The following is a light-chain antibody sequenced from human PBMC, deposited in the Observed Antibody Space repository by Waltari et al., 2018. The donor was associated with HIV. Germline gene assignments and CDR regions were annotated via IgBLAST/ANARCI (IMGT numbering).Light chain of an antibody. CDR3: QQSYSFPQT. Sequence: DIQMTQSPSSLSASVGDRVTITCRASQSISNYLNWYQQESGKAPKLLIYAGSNLQSGVPSRFSGSGSGTDFTLTIISLQPEDFATYYCQQSYSFPQTFGQGTKVDVK. CDR2: AGS. J-gene: IGKJ1*01. V-gene: IGKV1-39*01. CDR1: QSISNY.